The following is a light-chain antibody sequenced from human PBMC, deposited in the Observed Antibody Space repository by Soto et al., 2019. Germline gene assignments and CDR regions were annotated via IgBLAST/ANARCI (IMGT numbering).Light chain of an antibody. Sequence: QSVLTQPPSVSGAPGQRVTISCTGSSSNIGAGYDVHWYQQLPGTAPKLLIYGNSNRPSGVPDRFSGSKSGTSASLAITGLQPEDERDYYCQSYDSSLSGAVFGGGTQLTVL. J-gene: IGLJ7*01. CDR3: QSYDSSLSGAV. V-gene: IGLV1-40*01. CDR1: SSNIGAGYD. CDR2: GNS.